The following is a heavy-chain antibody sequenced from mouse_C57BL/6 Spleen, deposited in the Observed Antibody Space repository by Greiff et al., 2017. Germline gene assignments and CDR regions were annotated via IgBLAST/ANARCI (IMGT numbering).Heavy chain of an antibody. V-gene: IGHV5-9*01. Sequence: EVKLEESGGGLVKPGGSLKLSCAASGFTFSSYTMSWVRQTPEKRLEWVATISGGGGNTYYPDSVKGRFTISRDNAKNTLYLQMSSLRSEDTALYYCARHNFYYFDYWGQGTTLTVSS. CDR1: GFTFSSYT. J-gene: IGHJ2*01. CDR2: ISGGGGNT. CDR3: ARHNFYYFDY. D-gene: IGHD1-3*01.